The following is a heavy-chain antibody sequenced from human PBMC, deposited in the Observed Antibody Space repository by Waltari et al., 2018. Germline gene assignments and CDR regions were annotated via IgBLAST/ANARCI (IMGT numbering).Heavy chain of an antibody. V-gene: IGHV3-30-3*01. D-gene: IGHD1-26*01. CDR2: ISYDGSNE. Sequence: QVQLVESGGGVVQPGRSLRLSCAASGFTFSSYAMHWVRQAPGKVLEVVGVISYDGSNEFFADSVKGRFTISRDNSKTPLYLQMITLRAEDTAVYYCARTIVGAIYWGQGTLVTVSS. CDR3: ARTIVGAIY. J-gene: IGHJ4*02. CDR1: GFTFSSYA.